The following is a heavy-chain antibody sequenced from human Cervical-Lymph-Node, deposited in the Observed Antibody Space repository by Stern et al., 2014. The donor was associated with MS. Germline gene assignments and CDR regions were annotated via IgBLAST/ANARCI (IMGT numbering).Heavy chain of an antibody. J-gene: IGHJ5*02. CDR2: INPNSGSQ. CDR3: ARGAGPGQGRWFDP. V-gene: IGHV7-4-1*02. CDR1: GYTFTDYG. Sequence: EQLVESGSELKKPGASVTVSCKASGYTFTDYGMNWMRQAPGPGLEWMGWINPNSGSQSYAQGFTGRFVFSLETSVSTAYLKISSLKGEDTAVYYCARGAGPGQGRWFDPWGQGTLVIVS.